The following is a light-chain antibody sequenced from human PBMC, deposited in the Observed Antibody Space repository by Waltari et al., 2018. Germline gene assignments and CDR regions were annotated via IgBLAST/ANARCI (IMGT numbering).Light chain of an antibody. J-gene: IGKJ2*01. CDR3: MQGTHWPYT. Sequence: VVMTQSQLSMLVTLGQPASNSCNASQSLVHSDGTTHLNWFHQRPGQSPRRLIYRVSNRDPGVPDRFSGGGSGTDFTLKISRVEAEDVGVYYCMQGTHWPYTFGQGTRLDIK. V-gene: IGKV2-30*02. CDR2: RVS. CDR1: QSLVHSDGTTH.